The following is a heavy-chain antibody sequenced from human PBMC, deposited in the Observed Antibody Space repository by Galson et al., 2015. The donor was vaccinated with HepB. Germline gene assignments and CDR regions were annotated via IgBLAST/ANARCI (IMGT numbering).Heavy chain of an antibody. V-gene: IGHV1-8*01. D-gene: IGHD1-26*01. J-gene: IGHJ5*02. CDR2: MNPDSGNT. CDR3: AEINSGSYLFSWFDP. Sequence: SVKVSCKASGYTFTNYDINWVRQASGQGLEWMGWMNPDSGNTGYAQKFQGRVTMTRNTSISTAYLDLSSLRSEDTAVYYCAEINSGSYLFSWFDPWGQGTLVTVSS. CDR1: GYTFTNYD.